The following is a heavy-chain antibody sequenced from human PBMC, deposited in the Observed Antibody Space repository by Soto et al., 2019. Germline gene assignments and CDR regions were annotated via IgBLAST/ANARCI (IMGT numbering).Heavy chain of an antibody. V-gene: IGHV4-39*01. J-gene: IGHJ4*02. D-gene: IGHD3-3*01. CDR2: IYYSGST. CDR3: ARQTLLRFLEWLPKFGYFDY. Sequence: PSETLSLTCTVSGGSISSSSYYWGWIRQPPGKGLEWIGSIYYSGSTYYNPSLKSRVTISVDTSKDQFSLKLSSVTAADTAVYYCARQTLLRFLEWLPKFGYFDYWGQGTLVTVSS. CDR1: GGSISSSSYY.